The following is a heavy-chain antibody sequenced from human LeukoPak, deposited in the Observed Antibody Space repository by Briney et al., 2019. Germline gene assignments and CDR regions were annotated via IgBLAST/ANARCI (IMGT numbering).Heavy chain of an antibody. J-gene: IGHJ4*02. CDR2: IVPSGIT. CDR1: GASIRSYD. Sequence: SEILSLTCTVSGASIRSYDWSWLRQPAGKGLEWIGRIVPSGITNYNPSLESRVTMSVDTSKNRFSLNLKSVTAADTAVYYCAKEGAAPGPDFDYWGQGILVIVSS. CDR3: AKEGAAPGPDFDY. V-gene: IGHV4-4*07. D-gene: IGHD6-13*01.